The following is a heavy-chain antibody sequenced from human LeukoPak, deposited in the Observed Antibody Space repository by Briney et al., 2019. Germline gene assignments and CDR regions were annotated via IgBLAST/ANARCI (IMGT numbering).Heavy chain of an antibody. V-gene: IGHV4-38-2*02. CDR3: ARYYDNL. CDR1: GYSISSGYY. D-gene: IGHD3-22*01. J-gene: IGHJ5*02. Sequence: SETLSLTCTVSGYSISSGYYWGWIRQPPGKGLEWIGSIYHSGSTYYNPSLKSRVTISVDTSKNQFSLKLSSVTAADTAVYYCARYYDNLWGQGTLVTVSS. CDR2: IYHSGST.